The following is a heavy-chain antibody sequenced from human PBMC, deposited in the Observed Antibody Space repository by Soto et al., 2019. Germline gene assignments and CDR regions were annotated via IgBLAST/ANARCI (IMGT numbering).Heavy chain of an antibody. D-gene: IGHD3-10*01. CDR1: GFTFSSYG. J-gene: IGHJ3*02. CDR2: IWYDGSNK. V-gene: IGHV3-33*01. CDR3: ARGSTLLWFGELSFDAFDI. Sequence: GGSLRLSCAASGFTFSSYGMHWVRQAPGKGLEWVAVIWYDGSNKYYADSVKGRFTISRDNSKNTLYLQMNSLRAEDTAVYYCARGSTLLWFGELSFDAFDIWGQGTMVTVSS.